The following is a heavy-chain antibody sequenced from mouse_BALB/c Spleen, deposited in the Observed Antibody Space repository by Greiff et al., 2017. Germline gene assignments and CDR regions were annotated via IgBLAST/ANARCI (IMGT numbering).Heavy chain of an antibody. D-gene: IGHD1-2*01. CDR1: GFTFTDYY. Sequence: DVHLVESGGGLVQPGGSLRLSCATSGFTFTDYYMSWVRQPPGKALEWLGFIRNKANGYTTEYSASVKGRFTISRDNSQSILYLQMNTLRAEDSATYYCARVDHYYGPFAYWGQGTLVTVSA. CDR2: IRNKANGYTT. V-gene: IGHV7-3*02. J-gene: IGHJ3*01. CDR3: ARVDHYYGPFAY.